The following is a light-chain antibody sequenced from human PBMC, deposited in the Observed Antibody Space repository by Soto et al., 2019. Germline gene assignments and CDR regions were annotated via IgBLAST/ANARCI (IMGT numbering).Light chain of an antibody. J-gene: IGKJ3*01. CDR3: QPYNTFLLT. V-gene: IGKV1-5*03. CDR1: QIISNW. Sequence: DIQVTQSPSTLSASVGDSVTISCRASQIISNWLAWYQQKPGKAPKLLIYKASTLESGVPSRFSGSESGTDFTLTISGLQPDDFATYYCQPYNTFLLTFGPVTKVDIK. CDR2: KAS.